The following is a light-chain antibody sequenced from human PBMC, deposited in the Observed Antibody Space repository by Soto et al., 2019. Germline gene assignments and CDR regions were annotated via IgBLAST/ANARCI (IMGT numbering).Light chain of an antibody. CDR1: QSLSNK. J-gene: IGKJ2*01. V-gene: IGKV3-15*01. Sequence: EIVLTQSPATLSVSPGDTATLSCRASQSLSNKLAWYQQKPGQAPRLLIHTASTRAPGIPARFSGSGSGTLFTLPISSLQSEDFAVYYCQQYEKSPPETFGQGTKLEIQ. CDR3: QQYEKSPPET. CDR2: TAS.